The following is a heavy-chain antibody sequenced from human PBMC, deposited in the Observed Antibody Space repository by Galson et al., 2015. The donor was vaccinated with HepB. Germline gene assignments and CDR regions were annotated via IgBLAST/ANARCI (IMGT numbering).Heavy chain of an antibody. D-gene: IGHD6-19*01. CDR2: TYYRSKWYN. V-gene: IGHV6-1*01. CDR1: GDSVSSNSAA. Sequence: CAISGDSVSSNSAAWNWIRQSPSRGLEWLGRTYYRSKWYNDYAVSVKSRITINPDTSKNQSSLQLNSLTPEDTAVYYCARDPQWLGPFDYRGQGTLVTVSS. CDR3: ARDPQWLGPFDY. J-gene: IGHJ4*02.